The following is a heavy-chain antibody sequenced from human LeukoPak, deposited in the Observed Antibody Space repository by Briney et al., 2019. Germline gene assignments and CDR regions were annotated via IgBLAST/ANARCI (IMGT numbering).Heavy chain of an antibody. Sequence: LRLSCPPPKFRMSNAWGRCVHQAPGQILKKIGRIKSKTDGGTTDYAAPVKGRFTISRDDSKNTLYLQVNSLKTEDTAVYYCTARARGYSYGETTFDYWGQGALVTVSS. D-gene: IGHD5-18*01. V-gene: IGHV3-15*01. J-gene: IGHJ4*02. CDR3: TARARGYSYGETTFDY. CDR1: KFRMSNAW. CDR2: IKSKTDGGTT.